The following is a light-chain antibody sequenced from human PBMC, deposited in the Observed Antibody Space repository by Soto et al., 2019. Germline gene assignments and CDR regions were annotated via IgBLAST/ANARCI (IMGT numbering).Light chain of an antibody. J-gene: IGKJ3*01. V-gene: IGKV1-5*01. CDR2: DAS. Sequence: DIQMTQSPSTLSASVGDRVTITCRASHDIVHWLAWYQQKRGKAPKLLIFDASNLESGVPSRFSGSGSGTEFSLTIIGLQPDDFATYYCQQYKKDFTFGPGTKVDVK. CDR3: QQYKKDFT. CDR1: HDIVHW.